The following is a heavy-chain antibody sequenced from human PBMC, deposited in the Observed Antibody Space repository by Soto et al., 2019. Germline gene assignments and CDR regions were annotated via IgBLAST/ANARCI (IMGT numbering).Heavy chain of an antibody. CDR3: VRVNSSRSEYSLVY. Sequence: QVQLVQSGAEVKKPGSSVKVSCKASGGTFSSYTISWVRQAPGQGLEWMGRIIPIRGIANYAQKLQGRVTITADKSTSTAYMELSRLRSEDTAVYYCVRVNSSRSEYSLVYWGQGTLVTVSS. V-gene: IGHV1-69*02. CDR2: IIPIRGIA. D-gene: IGHD6-13*01. J-gene: IGHJ4*02. CDR1: GGTFSSYT.